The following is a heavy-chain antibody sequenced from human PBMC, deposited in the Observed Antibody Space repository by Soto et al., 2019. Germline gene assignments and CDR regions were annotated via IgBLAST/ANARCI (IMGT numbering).Heavy chain of an antibody. CDR1: GFTFSSYS. D-gene: IGHD4-17*01. CDR2: ISSSSSYI. J-gene: IGHJ4*02. V-gene: IGHV3-21*01. Sequence: EVQLVESGGGLVKPGGSLRLSCAASGFTFSSYSMNWVRQAPGKGLEWVSSISSSSSYIYYADSVKGRFTISRDNAKNSLYLQMNSLRAEDTAVYYCARDLAYGDYVYFDYWGQGTLVTVSS. CDR3: ARDLAYGDYVYFDY.